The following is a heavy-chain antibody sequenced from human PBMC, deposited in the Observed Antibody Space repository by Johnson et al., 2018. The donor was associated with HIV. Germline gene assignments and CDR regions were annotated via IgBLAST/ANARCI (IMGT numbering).Heavy chain of an antibody. J-gene: IGHJ3*02. Sequence: VQLVESGGGLVKPGGSLRLSCAASGFTFSNAWMSWVRQAPGKGLEWVGRIKSKTDGGTTDYAAPVKGRFTISRDDSKNTLYLQMNSLKTEDTAVYYCTTESASVGANYALDIWGQGTMVTVSS. D-gene: IGHD1-26*01. V-gene: IGHV3-15*01. CDR3: TTESASVGANYALDI. CDR1: GFTFSNAW. CDR2: IKSKTDGGTT.